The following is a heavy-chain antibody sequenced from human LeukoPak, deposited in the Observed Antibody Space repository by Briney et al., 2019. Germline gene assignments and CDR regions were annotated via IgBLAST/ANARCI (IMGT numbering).Heavy chain of an antibody. J-gene: IGHJ2*01. V-gene: IGHV4-30-4*08. CDR1: GGSISSGDYY. Sequence: PSETLSLTCTVSGGSISSGDYYWSWIRQPPGKGLEWIGYIYYSGSTYYNPSLKSRVTISVDTSKNQFSLKLSSVTAADTAVYYCASCSGSYRPTQGFYWYFDLWGRGTLVTVSS. CDR3: ASCSGSYRPTQGFYWYFDL. D-gene: IGHD1-26*01. CDR2: IYYSGST.